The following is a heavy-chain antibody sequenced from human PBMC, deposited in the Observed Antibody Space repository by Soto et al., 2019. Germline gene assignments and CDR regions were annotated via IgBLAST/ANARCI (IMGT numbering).Heavy chain of an antibody. D-gene: IGHD4-17*01. CDR2: ISGSGGST. Sequence: PGGSLRLSCAASGFTFSSYAMSWVRQAPGKGLEWVSAISGSGGSTYYADSVKGRFTISRDNSKNTLYLQMNSLRAEDTAVYYCAKAKPDGDYIYNGMDVWGQGTTVTVYS. CDR3: AKAKPDGDYIYNGMDV. J-gene: IGHJ6*02. V-gene: IGHV3-23*01. CDR1: GFTFSSYA.